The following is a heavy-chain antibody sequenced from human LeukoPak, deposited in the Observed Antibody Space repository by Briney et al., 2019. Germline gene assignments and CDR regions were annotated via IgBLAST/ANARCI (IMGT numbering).Heavy chain of an antibody. CDR1: GGSISSSSYY. Sequence: PSETLSLTCTVSGGSISSSSYYWGWIRQPPGTGLEWIGSIYYSGSTYYNPSLKSRVTISVDTSKNQFSLKLCSVTAADTAVYYCARRDSSSWFHFDYWGQGTLVTVSS. CDR3: ARRDSSSWFHFDY. CDR2: IYYSGST. J-gene: IGHJ4*02. V-gene: IGHV4-39*01. D-gene: IGHD6-13*01.